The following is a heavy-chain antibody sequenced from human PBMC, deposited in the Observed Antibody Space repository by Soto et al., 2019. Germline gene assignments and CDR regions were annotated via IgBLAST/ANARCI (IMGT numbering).Heavy chain of an antibody. Sequence: GGSLRLSCAASGFTFSSYSMNWVRQAPGKGLEWVSSISSSSSYIYYADSVKGRFTISRDNAKNSLYLQMNSLRAEDTAVYYCARFGEYRDAFDIWGQGTMVTVSS. CDR1: GFTFSSYS. CDR3: ARFGEYRDAFDI. V-gene: IGHV3-21*01. J-gene: IGHJ3*02. CDR2: ISSSSSYI. D-gene: IGHD3-10*01.